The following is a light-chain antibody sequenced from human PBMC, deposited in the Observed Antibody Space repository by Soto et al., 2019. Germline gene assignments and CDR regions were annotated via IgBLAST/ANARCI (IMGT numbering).Light chain of an antibody. CDR3: QQTIYPPRT. J-gene: IGKJ2*01. Sequence: SGSLGDTVTITCRASQTISTYLNWYQQKPGRAPKVLIYGASNLQSGVPSRFSGSGSGTQFTLTIRSVEPEDLATYYCQQTIYPPRTFGQGTKLEI. CDR2: GAS. V-gene: IGKV1-39*01. CDR1: QTISTY.